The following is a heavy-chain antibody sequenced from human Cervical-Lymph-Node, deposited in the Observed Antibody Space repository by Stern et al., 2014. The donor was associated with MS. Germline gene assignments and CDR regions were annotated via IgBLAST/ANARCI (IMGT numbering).Heavy chain of an antibody. V-gene: IGHV3-23*04. D-gene: IGHD1-1*01. CDR2: SGSDGAT. CDR3: GKDLHYWTADS. J-gene: IGHJ4*02. CDR1: GFPFGGYA. Sequence: EVQLVESGGGLVQPGGSLRLSCVGSGFPFGGYAMTWVRQTPGKGLEWVAGSGSDGATHYAESVRGRFTVSRDNSQNILYLQMDSLRADDTAVYYCGKDLHYWTADSWGQGTLVTVSS.